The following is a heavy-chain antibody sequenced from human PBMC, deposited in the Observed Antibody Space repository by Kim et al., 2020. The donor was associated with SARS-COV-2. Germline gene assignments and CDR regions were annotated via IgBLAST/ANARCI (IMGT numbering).Heavy chain of an antibody. V-gene: IGHV3-21*01. Sequence: GGSLRLSCAASGFTFSSYSMNWVRQAPGKGLEWVSSISSSSSYIYYADSVKGRFTISRDNPKNSLYLQMNSPRAEDTAVYYCASHVDTAMVMSPVDYWGQGTLVTVSS. CDR2: ISSSSSYI. D-gene: IGHD5-18*01. CDR3: ASHVDTAMVMSPVDY. J-gene: IGHJ4*02. CDR1: GFTFSSYS.